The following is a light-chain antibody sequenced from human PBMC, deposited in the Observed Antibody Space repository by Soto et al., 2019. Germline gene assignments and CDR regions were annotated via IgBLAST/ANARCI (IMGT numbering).Light chain of an antibody. CDR2: GNT. V-gene: IGLV1-40*01. Sequence: QAVVTQPPSVSGAPGQRVSISCTGGSSNIGTGYDVHWYQQLPGTAPKLLIYGNTNRPSGVPDRFSGSKSGTSASLAITGLQADDEADYYCQSYDSSLTGHVFGTGTKVTVL. CDR1: SSNIGTGYD. CDR3: QSYDSSLTGHV. J-gene: IGLJ1*01.